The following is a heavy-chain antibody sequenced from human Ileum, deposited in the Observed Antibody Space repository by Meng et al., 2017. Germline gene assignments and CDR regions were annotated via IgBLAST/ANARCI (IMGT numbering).Heavy chain of an antibody. V-gene: IGHV4-4*02. CDR1: GDSISSRDW. CDR3: VRNEGYSLGD. Sequence: QEPLHESGPGLVKSSGTPSLTCAVSGDSISSRDWWSWVRQPPGKGLEWIGEISQESGRTNYNPSLKSRVTISLDKSKNQFSLNLNSVTAADTAVYYCVRNEGYSLGDWGQGTLVTVSS. D-gene: IGHD2-21*01. J-gene: IGHJ4*02. CDR2: ISQESGRT.